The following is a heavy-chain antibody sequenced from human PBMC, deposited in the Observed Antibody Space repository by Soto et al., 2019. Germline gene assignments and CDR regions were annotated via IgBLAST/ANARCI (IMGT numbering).Heavy chain of an antibody. CDR2: IKSKTDGGTT. J-gene: IGHJ4*02. V-gene: IGHV3-15*07. CDR1: GFTFSNAW. Sequence: PGGSLRLSCAASGFTFSNAWMNWVRQAPGKGLEWVGRIKSKTDGGTTDYAAPVKGRFTISRDDSKNTLYLQMNSLKTEDTAVYYCTIKFPYDFWSVYWAPPRSVDYWGQGTLVTVSS. D-gene: IGHD3-3*01. CDR3: TIKFPYDFWSVYWAPPRSVDY.